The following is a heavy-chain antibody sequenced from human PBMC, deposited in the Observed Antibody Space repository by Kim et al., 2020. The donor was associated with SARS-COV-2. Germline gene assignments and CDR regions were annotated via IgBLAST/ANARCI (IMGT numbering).Heavy chain of an antibody. CDR3: ARHEDLDYYGVDV. Sequence: SETLSLTCTVSGASIRATTHYWGWIRQPPGKGLEWIGSVTYSGTTYYNPSLESRVTISVDTSKNQFSLKVNSVTAPDTAMYYCARHEDLDYYGVDVWGQGTTLPVSS. V-gene: IGHV4-39*01. CDR2: VTYSGTT. D-gene: IGHD2-15*01. J-gene: IGHJ6*01. CDR1: GASIRATTHY.